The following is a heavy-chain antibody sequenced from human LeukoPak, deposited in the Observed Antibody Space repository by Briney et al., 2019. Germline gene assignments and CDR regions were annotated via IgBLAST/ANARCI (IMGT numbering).Heavy chain of an antibody. D-gene: IGHD2-15*01. CDR2: INPNSGDT. CDR3: ARDCSGGSCIDTDSDY. J-gene: IGHJ4*02. Sequence: GASVKVSCKASGYSFTGYYMHWVRQAPGQGLEWMGWINPNSGDTNYAQKFQGRVTMTRDTSISTAYMELSSLKSDDTAVYYCARDCSGGSCIDTDSDYWGQGTLVTVSS. CDR1: GYSFTGYY. V-gene: IGHV1-2*02.